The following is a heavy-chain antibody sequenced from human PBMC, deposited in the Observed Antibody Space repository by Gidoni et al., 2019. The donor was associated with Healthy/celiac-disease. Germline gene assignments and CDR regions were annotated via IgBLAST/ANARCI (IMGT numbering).Heavy chain of an antibody. J-gene: IGHJ6*02. Sequence: QVQLQESGPGLVKPSQTLSLTCTVSGCSISSGVYYWSWIRQHPGKGLEWIGYIYYSGSTYYNPSLKSRVTISVDTSKNQFSLKLSSVTAADTAVYYCARDSSPSYDFLHYYYGMDVWGQGTTVTVSS. D-gene: IGHD3-3*01. CDR3: ARDSSPSYDFLHYYYGMDV. V-gene: IGHV4-31*03. CDR2: IYYSGST. CDR1: GCSISSGVYY.